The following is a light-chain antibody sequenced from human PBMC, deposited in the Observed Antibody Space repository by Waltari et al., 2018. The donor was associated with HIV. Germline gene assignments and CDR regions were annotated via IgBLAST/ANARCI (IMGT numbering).Light chain of an antibody. CDR3: ATWDDSLNAWV. V-gene: IGLV1-44*01. CDR1: KSNVGSNT. J-gene: IGLJ3*02. Sequence: QSVLTQPPSASATPGQTVTISCSGSKSNVGSNTVNWFQQLPGTAPKLLIYSNDHRSSGVPDRFSGSKAGTSASLAITGLQSEEEGNYYCATWDDSLNAWVFGGGTKVT. CDR2: SND.